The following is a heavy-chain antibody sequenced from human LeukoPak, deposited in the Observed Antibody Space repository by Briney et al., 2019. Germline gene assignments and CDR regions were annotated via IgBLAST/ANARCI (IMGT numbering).Heavy chain of an antibody. D-gene: IGHD3-10*01. CDR3: ARGRGGQCLGY. CDR2: INPSGGST. J-gene: IGHJ4*02. V-gene: IGHV1-46*01. Sequence: ASVKVSCKASGYIFTNYYMHWVRQAPGQGLEWMGIINPSGGSTSYAQKFQGRVTMTRDTSTSTVYMELSSLRSEDTAVYYCARGRGGQCLGYWGQGTLVTVSS. CDR1: GYIFTNYY.